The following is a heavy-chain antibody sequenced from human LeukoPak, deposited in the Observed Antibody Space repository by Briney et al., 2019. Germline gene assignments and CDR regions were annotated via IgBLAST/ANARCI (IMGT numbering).Heavy chain of an antibody. V-gene: IGHV4-61*02. CDR2: IYTSGST. D-gene: IGHD3-3*01. J-gene: IGHJ6*03. CDR1: GGSISSGSYY. CDR3: ARLGDDFWSGHMDV. Sequence: SETLSLTCTVSGGSISSGSYYWSWIRQPAGKGLEWIGRIYTSGSTNYNPSLKSRVTISVDTSKNQFSLKLSSVTAADTAVYYCARLGDDFWSGHMDVWGKGTTVTVSS.